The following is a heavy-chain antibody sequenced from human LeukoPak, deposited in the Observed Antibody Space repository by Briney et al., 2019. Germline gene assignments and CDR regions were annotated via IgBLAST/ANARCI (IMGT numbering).Heavy chain of an antibody. CDR2: IYSGGST. V-gene: IGHV3-53*01. CDR1: GFTVSSNY. CDR3: ARPLGSSSEDY. J-gene: IGHJ4*02. D-gene: IGHD6-6*01. Sequence: GGSLRLSCAASGFTVSSNYMSWVRQAPGKGLEWVSVIYSGGSTYYADSVKGRFTISRDNSKNTLYLQMNSLRAEDTAVYYCARPLGSSSEDYWGQGTLVTVSS.